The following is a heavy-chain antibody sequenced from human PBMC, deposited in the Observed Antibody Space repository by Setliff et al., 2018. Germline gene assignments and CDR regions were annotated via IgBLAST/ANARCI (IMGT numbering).Heavy chain of an antibody. V-gene: IGHV4-39*01. J-gene: IGHJ6*02. Sequence: PSETLSLTCTVSGGSISRSSYNWGWIRQPPGKGLEWIGSIYYSGSTYYNPSLESRVTISVDTSKNQFSLKLSSVTAADTAVYYCASAAGYSSSWYHYYYGMDVWGQGTTVTVSS. CDR2: IYYSGST. CDR1: GGSISRSSYN. CDR3: ASAAGYSSSWYHYYYGMDV. D-gene: IGHD6-13*01.